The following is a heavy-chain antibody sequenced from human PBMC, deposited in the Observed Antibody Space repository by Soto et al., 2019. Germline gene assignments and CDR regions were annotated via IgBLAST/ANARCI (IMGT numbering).Heavy chain of an antibody. J-gene: IGHJ4*02. D-gene: IGHD1-26*01. V-gene: IGHV3-23*01. CDR3: AKDGSGSYQPTFFDY. Sequence: EVQLLESGGGLVQPGGSLRLSCAVSGITFSSYAMSWVRQAPGKGLEWVSGVSGDTGSTFYADSVKGRCIVSRDKSKNTLYLNMNSLRADDTAVYYWAKDGSGSYQPTFFDYWGQGTRVTVSS. CDR1: GITFSSYA. CDR2: VSGDTGST.